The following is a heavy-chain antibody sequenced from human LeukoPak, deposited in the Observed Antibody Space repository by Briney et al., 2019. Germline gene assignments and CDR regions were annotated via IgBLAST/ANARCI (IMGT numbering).Heavy chain of an antibody. V-gene: IGHV3-23*01. D-gene: IGHD2-15*01. CDR2: XXXSGSST. CDR1: GFPFSXXX. CDR3: ARGTARYCSSGRCYPLDY. J-gene: IGHJ4*02. Sequence: GGXLRRXXAASGFPFSXXXXXXVRQPPXXXXXXXXXXXXSGSSTYYPDSMKGRXTXSRDNSRNTLYLQMXSXRAEDTAVYHCARGTARYCSSGRCYPLDYWGQGILVTVSS.